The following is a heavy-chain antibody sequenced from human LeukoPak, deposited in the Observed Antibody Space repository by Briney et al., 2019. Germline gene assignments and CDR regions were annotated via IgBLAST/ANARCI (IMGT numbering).Heavy chain of an antibody. Sequence: GRSLRLSCAASGFTFSSYGMHWVRQAPGKGLEWVAFIRYDGSNKYYADSVKGRFTISRDNSKNTLYLQMNSLTAEDTAMYYCASGLGAVAGTWGQGTLVTVSS. V-gene: IGHV3-33*08. D-gene: IGHD6-19*01. CDR1: GFTFSSYG. J-gene: IGHJ4*02. CDR2: IRYDGSNK. CDR3: ASGLGAVAGT.